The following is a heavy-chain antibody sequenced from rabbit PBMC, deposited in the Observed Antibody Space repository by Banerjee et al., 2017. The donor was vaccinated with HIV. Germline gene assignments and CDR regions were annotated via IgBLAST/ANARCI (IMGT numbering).Heavy chain of an antibody. CDR1: GFDFSSYG. Sequence: QSLEESGGGLVQPGGSLKLSCKASGFDFSSYGVSWVRQAQGKGLEWIGYIDPVFGSTYYASWVNGRFTISSHNAQNTLYLQLNSLTAADTATYFCVRGGYIVVAGDYNLWGPGTLVTVS. CDR3: VRGGYIVVAGDYNL. V-gene: IGHV1S7*01. D-gene: IGHD4-1*01. J-gene: IGHJ4*01. CDR2: IDPVFGST.